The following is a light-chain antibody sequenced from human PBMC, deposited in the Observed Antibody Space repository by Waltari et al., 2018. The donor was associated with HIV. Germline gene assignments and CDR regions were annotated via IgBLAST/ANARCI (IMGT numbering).Light chain of an antibody. CDR2: RNN. CDR1: SSTIGSNY. J-gene: IGLJ3*02. Sequence: QSVLTQPPSASGTPGQRVTISCSGSSSTIGSNYGYWYQQLPGTAPKLLIYRNNQRPSGFPDRFSGSKSCTSASLAISGLRSEDEADYYCAAWDDSLSGLVFGGGTKVTVL. V-gene: IGLV1-47*01. CDR3: AAWDDSLSGLV.